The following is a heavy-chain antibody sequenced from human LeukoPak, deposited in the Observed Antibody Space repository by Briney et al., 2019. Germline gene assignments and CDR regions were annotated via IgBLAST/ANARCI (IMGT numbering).Heavy chain of an antibody. J-gene: IGHJ4*02. V-gene: IGHV3-72*01. CDR1: GFIFSDHY. Sequence: GGSLRLSCAASGFIFSDHYMDWVRQARGKGLAWVGRSRNKPNSNTTEYAASVKGRFTISRDDSKKSLYLQMNSLKTEDTAVYYCTKALGATISDWGQGTLVTVSS. D-gene: IGHD1-26*01. CDR3: TKALGATISD. CDR2: SRNKPNSNTT.